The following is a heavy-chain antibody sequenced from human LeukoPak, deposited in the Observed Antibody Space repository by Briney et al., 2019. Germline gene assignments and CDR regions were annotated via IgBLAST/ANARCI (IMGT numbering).Heavy chain of an antibody. D-gene: IGHD3-22*01. CDR1: RYTFSSYD. J-gene: IGHJ4*02. CDR3: ARLSQTPDYYGSGGYFYLGY. Sequence: ASVKVSCKGYRYTFSSYDINWVRQAPGQGLEWMGWMNPNTGNTGYAPKFQGRVTMTRDTSISTAYMELRGLRYEDTAVYYCARLSQTPDYYGSGGYFYLGYWGQGTRVTVSS. CDR2: MNPNTGNT. V-gene: IGHV1-8*01.